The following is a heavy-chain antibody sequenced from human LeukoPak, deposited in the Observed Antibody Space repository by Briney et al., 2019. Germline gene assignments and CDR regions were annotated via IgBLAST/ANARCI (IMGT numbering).Heavy chain of an antibody. Sequence: SETLSLTCAVYGGPFSGYYWSWIRQPPGKGLEWIGEINHSGSTNYNPSLKSRVTISVDTSKNQFSLKLSSVTAADTAVYYCARARDIVVVPAAIPEYGMDVWGQGTTVTVSS. J-gene: IGHJ6*02. V-gene: IGHV4-34*01. CDR3: ARARDIVVVPAAIPEYGMDV. CDR2: INHSGST. D-gene: IGHD2-2*02. CDR1: GGPFSGYY.